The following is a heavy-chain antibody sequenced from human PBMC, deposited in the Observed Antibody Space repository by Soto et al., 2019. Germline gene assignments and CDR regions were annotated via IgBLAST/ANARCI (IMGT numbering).Heavy chain of an antibody. Sequence: QVQLVQSGAEVKKPGSSVKVSCKASGGTFSSYAISWVRQAPGQGLEWMGGIIPIFGTANYAQKFQGRVTITADESTSTAYMELSSLRSEDTAVYYCAKDHSSGYYRALHFDYWGQGTLVTVSS. CDR2: IIPIFGTA. J-gene: IGHJ4*02. CDR1: GGTFSSYA. V-gene: IGHV1-69*01. D-gene: IGHD3-22*01. CDR3: AKDHSSGYYRALHFDY.